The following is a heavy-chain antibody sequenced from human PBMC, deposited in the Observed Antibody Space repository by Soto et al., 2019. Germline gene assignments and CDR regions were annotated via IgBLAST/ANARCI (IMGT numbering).Heavy chain of an antibody. CDR3: ASPGIPAAMVPFDY. J-gene: IGHJ4*02. D-gene: IGHD2-2*01. CDR2: IYYSGST. CDR1: GGSISSGGYY. Sequence: SETLSLSCTVSGGSISSGGYYWSWIRQHPGKGLEWIGYIYYSGSTYYNTSLKSRVTISVDTSKNQFSLKLSSVTAADTAVYYCASPGIPAAMVPFDYWGQGTLVTVSS. V-gene: IGHV4-31*03.